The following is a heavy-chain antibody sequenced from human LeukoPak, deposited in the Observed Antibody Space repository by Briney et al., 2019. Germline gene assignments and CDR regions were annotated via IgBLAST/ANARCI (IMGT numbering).Heavy chain of an antibody. D-gene: IGHD2-21*02. V-gene: IGHV4-59*01. Sequence: SETLSLTCTVAGGSISSYYWSWIRQPPGKGLEWSGYIYYRGSTNYNPSLKRRVTISVDTSKNQFSLKLSPVTAADTAVYYCARAPGPYCGGDCQSPSDYWGQGNLVTVSS. CDR2: IYYRGST. CDR1: GGSISSYY. J-gene: IGHJ4*02. CDR3: ARAPGPYCGGDCQSPSDY.